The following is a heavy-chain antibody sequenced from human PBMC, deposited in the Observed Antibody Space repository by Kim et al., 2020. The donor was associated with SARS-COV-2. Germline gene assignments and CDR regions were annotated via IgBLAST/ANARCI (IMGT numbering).Heavy chain of an antibody. V-gene: IGHV4-59*08. CDR1: GGSIRSYF. J-gene: IGHJ5*02. D-gene: IGHD3-10*01. CDR3: ARQEYTVMVRGVLTSFDP. Sequence: SETLSLTCNVTGGSIRSYFWSWIRQPPGKGLEWIGYIYYTGNTNYNPSFKSRVTMSVDTAKNQFSLKVKSVTAADTAVYYCARQEYTVMVRGVLTSFDPWRQGTLITVSS. CDR2: IYYTGNT.